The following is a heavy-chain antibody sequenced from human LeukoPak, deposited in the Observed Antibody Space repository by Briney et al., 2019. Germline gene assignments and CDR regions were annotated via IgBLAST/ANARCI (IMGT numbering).Heavy chain of an antibody. CDR2: ISYDGSNK. CDR1: GFTFSSYG. Sequence: GGSLRLSCAASGFTFSSYGMHWVRQAPGKGLEWVAVISYDGSNKYYADSVKGRFTISRDNSKNTLYLQMNSLRAEDTAVYYCANGGYYYDSSGYRIFGLGYFQHWGQGTLVTVSS. D-gene: IGHD3-22*01. CDR3: ANGGYYYDSSGYRIFGLGYFQH. V-gene: IGHV3-30*18. J-gene: IGHJ1*01.